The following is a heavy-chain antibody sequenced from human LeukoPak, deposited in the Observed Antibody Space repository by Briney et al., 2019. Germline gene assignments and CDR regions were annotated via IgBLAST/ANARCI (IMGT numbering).Heavy chain of an antibody. CDR1: GGSISGYY. CDR3: ARGQSGVRGANVPNLMGFEP. J-gene: IGHJ5*02. CDR2: IYYSGIT. D-gene: IGHD3-10*01. Sequence: NPSETLSLTCTVSGGSISGYYWNWIRQPPGKGLEWIGYIYYSGITNYNPSLKSRVTISVDTSKNQFSLKLSSVTAADTDVYYCARGQSGVRGANVPNLMGFEPWGQGTLVIVSS. V-gene: IGHV4-59*01.